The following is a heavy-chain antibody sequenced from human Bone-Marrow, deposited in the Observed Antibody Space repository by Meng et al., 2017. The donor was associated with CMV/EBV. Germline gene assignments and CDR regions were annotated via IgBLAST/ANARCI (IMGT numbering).Heavy chain of an antibody. J-gene: IGHJ5*02. CDR2: INWNGGST. Sequence: GESLKISCAASGFTFRTYVMNWVRQAPGKGLEWVSGINWNGGSTGYADSVKGRFTISRDNAKNSLYLQMNSLRAEDTALYYCARGTYYYDSSGLNWFDPWGQGTLVTVSS. CDR1: GFTFRTYV. CDR3: ARGTYYYDSSGLNWFDP. D-gene: IGHD3-22*01. V-gene: IGHV3-20*04.